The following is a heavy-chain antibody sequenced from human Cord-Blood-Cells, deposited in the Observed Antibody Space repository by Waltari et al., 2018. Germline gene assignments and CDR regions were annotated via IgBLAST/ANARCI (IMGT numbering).Heavy chain of an antibody. CDR2: HYTRGSN. J-gene: IGHJ3*02. Sequence: QVQLPESGQGLVKPVENLSLTWPVPGCSLRSYYWSWTRQRAGKGLEWIVRHYTRGSNNYNPSLKSLVTMSVDTSKHQFSLKRSSVTAADTAVYYCARDFLIAAAGSYAFDIWGQGTMVTVSS. CDR3: ARDFLIAAAGSYAFDI. V-gene: IGHV4-4*07. CDR1: GCSLRSYY. D-gene: IGHD6-13*01.